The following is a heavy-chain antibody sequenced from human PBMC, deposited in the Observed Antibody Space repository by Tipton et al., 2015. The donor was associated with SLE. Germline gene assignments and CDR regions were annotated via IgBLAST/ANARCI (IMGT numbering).Heavy chain of an antibody. Sequence: TLSLTCTVSGGSISSHYWSWIRQPPGKGLEWIGYIYYSGSTNYNPSLKSRVTISVDTSKNQFSLKLSSVTAADTAVYYCARGGHPYSYSSSWSYNWFDPWGQGTLVTVSS. CDR2: IYYSGST. CDR3: ARGGHPYSYSSSWSYNWFDP. V-gene: IGHV4-59*08. D-gene: IGHD6-13*01. CDR1: GGSISSHY. J-gene: IGHJ5*02.